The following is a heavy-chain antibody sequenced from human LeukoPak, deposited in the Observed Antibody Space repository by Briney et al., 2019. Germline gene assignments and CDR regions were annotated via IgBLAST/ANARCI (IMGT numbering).Heavy chain of an antibody. D-gene: IGHD3-3*01. J-gene: IGHJ4*02. CDR2: AYYGGRT. V-gene: IGHV4-39*07. Sequence: PSETLSLTCSVSGDSISGSTYYWGWVRQSPGKGLEWIGSAYYGGRTHYNPSLETRVTISLETSKNLFSLKLISVTAADTAVYYCARARTIFGVAMWGRGTLVTVSS. CDR1: GDSISGSTYY. CDR3: ARARTIFGVAM.